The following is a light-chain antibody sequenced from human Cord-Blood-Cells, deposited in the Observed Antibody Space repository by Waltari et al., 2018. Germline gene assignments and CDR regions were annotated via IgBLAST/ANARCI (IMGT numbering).Light chain of an antibody. Sequence: QSVLTQPPSASGTPGQRVTISCSGSSSNIGSNTVNWYQQPPGTAPQLLIYSNNQRPSGVPVRFSGSKSGTSASLAISGLQSEDEADYYCAAWDDSLNGPVFGGGTKLTVL. J-gene: IGLJ3*02. CDR1: SSNIGSNT. V-gene: IGLV1-44*01. CDR3: AAWDDSLNGPV. CDR2: SNN.